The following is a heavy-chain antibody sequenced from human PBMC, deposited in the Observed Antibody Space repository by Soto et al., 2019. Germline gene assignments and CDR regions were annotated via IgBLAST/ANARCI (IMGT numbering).Heavy chain of an antibody. D-gene: IGHD2-21*02. CDR3: ARQRTTVVTQAYFDH. CDR1: GESISSSSYY. Sequence: SETLSLTCIVSGESISSSSYYWGWIRQPPGKGLEWIGSIYYSGRTYYNPSFKSRVTISIDTSKNQFSLKLSSVTATDTAVYYCARQRTTVVTQAYFDHWGQGALVTVPS. J-gene: IGHJ4*02. CDR2: IYYSGRT. V-gene: IGHV4-39*01.